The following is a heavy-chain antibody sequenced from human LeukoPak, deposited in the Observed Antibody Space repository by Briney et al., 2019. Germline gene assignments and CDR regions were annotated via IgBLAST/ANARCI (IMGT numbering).Heavy chain of an antibody. V-gene: IGHV3-7*03. CDR3: ARAPYCIGGSCRFDY. J-gene: IGHJ4*02. CDR2: IKQDGSEK. D-gene: IGHD2-15*01. CDR1: GFTSSSYR. Sequence: GGSLRLSCAVSGFTSSSYRMSWVRQAPGKGLEWVANIKQDGSEKYYVDSVKGRFTISRDNAKNSLYLQMNSLRAEDTAVYYCARAPYCIGGSCRFDYWGQGTLVTVSS.